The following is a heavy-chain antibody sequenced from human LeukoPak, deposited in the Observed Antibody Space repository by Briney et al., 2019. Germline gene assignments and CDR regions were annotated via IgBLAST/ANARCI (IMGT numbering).Heavy chain of an antibody. CDR1: GFTFSSYG. Sequence: PGGSLRLSCAASGFTFSSYGMHWVRQAPGKGLEWVAFIRYDGSNKYYADSVKGRFTISRDNAKNSLYLQMNSLRAGDTAVYYCARDLMATIPYYYGMDVWGQGTTVTASS. CDR2: IRYDGSNK. D-gene: IGHD2-2*02. J-gene: IGHJ6*02. CDR3: ARDLMATIPYYYGMDV. V-gene: IGHV3-30*02.